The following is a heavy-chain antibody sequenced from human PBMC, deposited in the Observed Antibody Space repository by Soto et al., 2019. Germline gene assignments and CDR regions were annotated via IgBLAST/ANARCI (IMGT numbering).Heavy chain of an antibody. Sequence: SETLSLTCTVSGGSVNNGSYYWSWIRQPPGKGLEWIGNIYYSGSTNYNPSLKSRVTISVDTSKNQFSLKVSSATAADTAVYYCARIPVDTSMIDWFDLWGQGTLVTVSS. D-gene: IGHD5-18*01. CDR3: ARIPVDTSMIDWFDL. CDR1: GGSVNNGSYY. V-gene: IGHV4-61*01. CDR2: IYYSGST. J-gene: IGHJ5*02.